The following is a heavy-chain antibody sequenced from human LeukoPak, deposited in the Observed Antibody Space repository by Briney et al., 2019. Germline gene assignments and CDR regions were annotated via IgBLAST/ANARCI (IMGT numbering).Heavy chain of an antibody. CDR3: ASNYYDSSGYYYFDY. Sequence: SVKVSCKASGGTFSSYAISWVRQAPGQGLEWMGGIIPIFGTANYAQKFQGRVTITTDESTSTAYMELSSLRSEDTAVYYCASNYYDSSGYYYFDYWGQGTLVTVSS. CDR1: GGTFSSYA. J-gene: IGHJ4*02. D-gene: IGHD3-22*01. CDR2: IIPIFGTA. V-gene: IGHV1-69*05.